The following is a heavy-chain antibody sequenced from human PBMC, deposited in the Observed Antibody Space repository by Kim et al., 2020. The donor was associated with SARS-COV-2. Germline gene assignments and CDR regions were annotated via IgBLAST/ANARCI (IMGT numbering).Heavy chain of an antibody. CDR1: GYTFTSYD. J-gene: IGHJ2*01. CDR3: ALYGSVTGLQYFDL. D-gene: IGHD3-10*01. V-gene: IGHV1-8*01. CDR2: MNPNSGNT. Sequence: ASVKVSCKASGYTFTSYDINWVRQATGQGLEWMGWMNPNSGNTGYAQKFQGRVTMTRNTSISTAYMELSSLRSEDTAVYYCALYGSVTGLQYFDLWGRGTLVTVSS.